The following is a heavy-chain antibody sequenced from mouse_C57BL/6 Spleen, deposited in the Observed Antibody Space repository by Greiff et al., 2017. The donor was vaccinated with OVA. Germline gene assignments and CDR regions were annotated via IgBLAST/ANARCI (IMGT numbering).Heavy chain of an antibody. CDR2: ISSGGDYI. J-gene: IGHJ2*01. Sequence: EVQRVESGEGLVKPGGSLKLSCAASGFTFSSYAMSWVRQTPEKRLEWVAYISSGGDYIYYADTVKGRFTISRDNARNPLYLQMSSLKSEDTAMYYCTRDLSLDYCDYWGQGTTLTVSS. CDR1: GFTFSSYA. CDR3: TRDLSLDYCDY. D-gene: IGHD6-2*01. V-gene: IGHV5-9-1*02.